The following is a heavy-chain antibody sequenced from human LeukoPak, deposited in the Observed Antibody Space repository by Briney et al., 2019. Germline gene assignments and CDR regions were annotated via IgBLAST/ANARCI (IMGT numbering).Heavy chain of an antibody. D-gene: IGHD1-26*01. CDR3: ARDRGGSYYFSPYFDY. J-gene: IGHJ4*02. V-gene: IGHV1-3*04. CDR2: INTGNGDT. CDR1: GYTFTSYA. Sequence: ASVKVSCKASGYTFTSYAMHWVRQAPGQRLECMGWINTGNGDTKYSQKFQGRVTITRDTSASTAYMELSSLRSEDTAVYYCARDRGGSYYFSPYFDYWGQGTLVTVSS.